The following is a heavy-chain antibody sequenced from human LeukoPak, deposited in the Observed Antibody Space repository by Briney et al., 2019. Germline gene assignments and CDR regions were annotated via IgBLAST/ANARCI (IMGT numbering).Heavy chain of an antibody. V-gene: IGHV3-15*01. Sequence: GGSLRLSCAASGFTFSNAWMSWVRQAPGKGLEWVGRIKSKTDGGTTDYAAPVKGRFTISRDDSKNTLYLQMNSLKTEDTAVYYCTTDIEVQTYYNDSSGPGDWGQGTLVTVSS. CDR1: GFTFSNAW. CDR3: TTDIEVQTYYNDSSGPGD. D-gene: IGHD3-22*01. CDR2: IKSKTDGGTT. J-gene: IGHJ4*02.